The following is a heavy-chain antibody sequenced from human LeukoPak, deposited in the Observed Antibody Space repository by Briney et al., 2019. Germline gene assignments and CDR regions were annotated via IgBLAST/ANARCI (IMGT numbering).Heavy chain of an antibody. CDR3: ARESYSAGFDY. V-gene: IGHV3-20*04. J-gene: IGHJ4*02. CDR2: INWNGGST. D-gene: IGHD2-15*01. Sequence: PGGSLTLSCAASGFALSSYAMSWVRQAPGKGLEWVSGINWNGGSTGYADSVKGRFTISRDNAKNSLYLQMNSLRAEDTALYYCARESYSAGFDYWGQGTLVTVSS. CDR1: GFALSSYA.